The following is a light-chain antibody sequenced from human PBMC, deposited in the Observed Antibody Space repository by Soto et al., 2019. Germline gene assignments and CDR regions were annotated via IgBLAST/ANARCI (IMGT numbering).Light chain of an antibody. CDR2: AAS. Sequence: EIVLTQSPGTLSLSPGERATLSCRASQTVSSSYLAWYQHKPGQAPRLLIYAASKRALGIPDKFSGSGSGTDFTLTISRLEPEDCAVYYCQQSGTFGQGTKVEI. J-gene: IGKJ1*01. CDR3: QQSGT. CDR1: QTVSSSY. V-gene: IGKV3-20*01.